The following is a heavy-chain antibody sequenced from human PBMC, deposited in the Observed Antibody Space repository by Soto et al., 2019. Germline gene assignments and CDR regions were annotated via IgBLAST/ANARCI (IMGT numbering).Heavy chain of an antibody. V-gene: IGHV3-30*03. CDR1: GFTFSSYG. J-gene: IGHJ6*02. CDR2: ISYDGSNK. CDR3: ARVNDFWSGYSPRDYGMDV. D-gene: IGHD3-3*01. Sequence: QVQLVESGGGVVQPGRSLRLSCAASGFTFSSYGMHWVRQAPGKGLEWVAVISYDGSNKYYADSVKGRFTISRDNSKNTLYLQMNSLRAEDTAVYYCARVNDFWSGYSPRDYGMDVWGQGTTVTVSS.